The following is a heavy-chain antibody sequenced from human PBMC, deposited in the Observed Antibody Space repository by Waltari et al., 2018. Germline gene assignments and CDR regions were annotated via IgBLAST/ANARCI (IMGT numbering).Heavy chain of an antibody. J-gene: IGHJ4*02. CDR1: GDSIRSNYY. CDR2: MWHGGSS. Sequence: VQLQESGPGLVKPSETLSVTCTVPGDSIRSNYYWGWIRQPPGKGLEWIGTMWHGGSSYYTPSVKSRDSIAMNTTKKQFSLKLKSVTAAGTTEYYCAGNSSGWCFDSWGQGTLVTVSS. D-gene: IGHD6-19*01. V-gene: IGHV4-38-2*02. CDR3: AGNSSGWCFDS.